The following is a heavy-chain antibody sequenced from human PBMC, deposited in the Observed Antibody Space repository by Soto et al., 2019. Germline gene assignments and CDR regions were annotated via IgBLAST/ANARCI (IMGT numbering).Heavy chain of an antibody. CDR1: GFTFSSYA. J-gene: IGHJ4*02. D-gene: IGHD3-16*01. CDR2: ISGSGDNT. CDR3: AKWVEGAMGRIDY. V-gene: IGHV3-23*01. Sequence: EVQLLESGGGLVQPGGSLRLSCAASGFTFSSYAMTWVRQAPGKGLEWVSAISGSGDNTYYADSVKGRFSISRDNPKNTVFQQMNSLRAEDTAIYYCAKWVEGAMGRIDYWGQGTLVTVSS.